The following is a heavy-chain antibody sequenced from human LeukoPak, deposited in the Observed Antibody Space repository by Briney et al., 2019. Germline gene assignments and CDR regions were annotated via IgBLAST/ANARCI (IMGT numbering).Heavy chain of an antibody. CDR3: ARPRYYYGSGSYYNQYNWFDP. J-gene: IGHJ5*02. CDR1: GGSLSGYY. Sequence: SETLSLTCAVYGGSLSGYYWSWIRQPPGKGLEWIGEINHSGSTNYSPSLKGRVTMSVDTSKNQFSLKLSSVTAADTAVYYCARPRYYYGSGSYYNQYNWFDPWGQGTLVTVSS. D-gene: IGHD3-10*01. CDR2: INHSGST. V-gene: IGHV4-34*01.